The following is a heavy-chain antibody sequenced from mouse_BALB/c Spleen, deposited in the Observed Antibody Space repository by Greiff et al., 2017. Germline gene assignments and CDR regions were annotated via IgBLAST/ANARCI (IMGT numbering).Heavy chain of an antibody. J-gene: IGHJ3*01. V-gene: IGHV5-4*02. Sequence: EVKLVESGGGLVKPGGSLKLSCAASGFTFSDYYMYWVRQTPEKRLEWVATISDGGSYTYYPDSVKGRFTISRDNAKNNLYLQMSSLKSEDTAMYYCARDYYGSSYEFAYWGQGTLVTVSA. D-gene: IGHD1-1*01. CDR3: ARDYYGSSYEFAY. CDR2: ISDGGSYT. CDR1: GFTFSDYY.